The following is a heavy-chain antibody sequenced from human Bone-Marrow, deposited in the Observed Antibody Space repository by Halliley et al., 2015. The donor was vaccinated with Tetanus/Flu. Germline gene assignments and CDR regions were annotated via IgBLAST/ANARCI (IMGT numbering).Heavy chain of an antibody. Sequence: GNHPIVGGPSHAQTFQDRVTITADKSTTTAYMELHSLKSDDTAVYYCARALVRTGTQPGSSFDPWGQGTLVTVSS. CDR3: ARALVRTGTQPGSSFDP. V-gene: IGHV1-69*06. CDR2: NHPIVGGP. D-gene: IGHD1-1*01. J-gene: IGHJ5*02.